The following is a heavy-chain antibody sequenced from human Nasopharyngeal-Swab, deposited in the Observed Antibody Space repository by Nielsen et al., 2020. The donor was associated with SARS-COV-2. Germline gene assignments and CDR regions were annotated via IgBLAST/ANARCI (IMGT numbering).Heavy chain of an antibody. J-gene: IGHJ6*02. CDR3: AKDLPKQQLAQYYYYGMDV. D-gene: IGHD6-13*01. CDR2: ISGSGGST. V-gene: IGHV3-23*01. CDR1: GFTFSSYA. Sequence: GGSLRLSCAASGFTFSSYAMSWVRQAPGKGLEWVSAISGSGGSTYYADSVKGRFTISRDNSKNTLYLQMNSLSAEDTAVYYCAKDLPKQQLAQYYYYGMDVWGQGTTVTVSS.